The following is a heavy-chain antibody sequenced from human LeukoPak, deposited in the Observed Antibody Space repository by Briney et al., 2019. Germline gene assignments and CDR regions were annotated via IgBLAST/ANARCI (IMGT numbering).Heavy chain of an antibody. D-gene: IGHD6-19*01. CDR3: ARHERPLAVAGEFDY. CDR1: GGSISSYY. Sequence: SETLSLTCTVSGGSISSYYWSWLRQPAGKGLEWIGRIYTSGSTNYNPSLKSRVTMSVDTSKNQFSLKLSSVTAADTAVYYCARHERPLAVAGEFDYWGQGTLVTVSS. V-gene: IGHV4-4*07. J-gene: IGHJ4*02. CDR2: IYTSGST.